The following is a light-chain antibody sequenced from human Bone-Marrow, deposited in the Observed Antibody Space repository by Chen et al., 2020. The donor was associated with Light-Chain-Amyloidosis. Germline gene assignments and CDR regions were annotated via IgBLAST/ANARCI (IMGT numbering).Light chain of an antibody. CDR3: MQALQTSFT. CDR1: QSLLHFNGYNY. CDR2: LGS. V-gene: IGKV2-28*01. J-gene: IGKJ3*01. Sequence: DIVMTQSPLSLPVTPGEPASISCRSSQSLLHFNGYNYLDWYLQKPGQSPQLLIYLGSNRASGVPDRFSGNGSGADFTLKISRVEAEDVGVYYCMQALQTSFTFSPGTKVDIK.